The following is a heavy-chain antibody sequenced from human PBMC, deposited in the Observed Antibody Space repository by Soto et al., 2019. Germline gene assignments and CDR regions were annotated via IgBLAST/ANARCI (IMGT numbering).Heavy chain of an antibody. V-gene: IGHV3-23*01. J-gene: IGHJ4*02. CDR1: GVTFSIYS. D-gene: IGHD3-16*01. CDR2: IGASGSDI. CDR3: AKGDWLDN. Sequence: GGSLRLSCATCGVTFSIYSMNWVRQAPGQGLEWVSLIGASGSDIYYADAVKGRFTIFRDNSKNTLYLQMNSLRAEDSALYYCAKGDWLDNWGQGTLVTVSS.